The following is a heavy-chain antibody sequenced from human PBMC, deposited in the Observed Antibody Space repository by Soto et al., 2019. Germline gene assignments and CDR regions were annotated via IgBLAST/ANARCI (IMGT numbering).Heavy chain of an antibody. J-gene: IGHJ5*02. CDR3: ARPYSDRSGNINWFDT. Sequence: ASVKVSCKASGYTFTSYDINWVRQATGQGLEWMGWMNPNSGNTGYAQKFQGRVTMTRNTSISTAYMELSSLRSEDTAVYYCARPYSDRSGNINWFDTWGQGTLVTVSS. CDR1: GYTFTSYD. CDR2: MNPNSGNT. V-gene: IGHV1-8*01. D-gene: IGHD3-22*01.